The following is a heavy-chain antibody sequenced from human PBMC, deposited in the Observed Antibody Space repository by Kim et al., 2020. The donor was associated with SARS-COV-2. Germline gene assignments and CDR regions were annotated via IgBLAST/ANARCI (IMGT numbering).Heavy chain of an antibody. CDR3: AMGYYGYAFDI. D-gene: IGHD4-17*01. J-gene: IGHJ3*02. V-gene: IGHV4-30-2*01. Sequence: SETLSLTCAVSGGSISSGGYSWSWIRQPPGKGLEWIGYIYHSGSTYSNPSLKSRVTISVDRSKNQFSLKLSSVTAADTAVYYCAMGYYGYAFDIWGQGTMVTVSS. CDR2: IYHSGST. CDR1: GGSISSGGYS.